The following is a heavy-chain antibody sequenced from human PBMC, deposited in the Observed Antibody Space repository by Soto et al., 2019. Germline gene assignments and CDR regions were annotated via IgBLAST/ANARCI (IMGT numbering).Heavy chain of an antibody. CDR2: ISAYNGNT. CDR3: ARDRWGITMFGDWFDP. CDR1: GYTFTSYG. J-gene: IGHJ5*02. D-gene: IGHD3-3*01. Sequence: QVQLVQSGAEVKKPGASVKVSCKASGYTFTSYGISWVRQAPGQGLEWMGWISAYNGNTNYAQKLQGRVTMTTDTATSTAYMELRSLRSDDTAVYYCARDRWGITMFGDWFDPWGQGTLVTVSS. V-gene: IGHV1-18*01.